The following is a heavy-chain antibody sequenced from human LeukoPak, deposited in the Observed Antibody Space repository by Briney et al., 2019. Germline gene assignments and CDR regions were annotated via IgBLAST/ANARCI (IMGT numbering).Heavy chain of an antibody. Sequence: PGGSLRLSCAASGFTFDTHAMSWVRQAPGKGLEWVSGINGNGASTYYSDSVKGRFTIPRDNSKNTLYLQMSTLYYCAKDQGYSYYYLDYWGQGTLVTVSS. J-gene: IGHJ4*02. V-gene: IGHV3-23*01. CDR3: YYYLDY. CDR2: INGNGAST. CDR1: GFTFDTHA. D-gene: IGHD5-18*01.